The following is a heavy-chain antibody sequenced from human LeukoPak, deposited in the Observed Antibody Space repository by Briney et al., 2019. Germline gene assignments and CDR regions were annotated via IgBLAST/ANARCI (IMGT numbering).Heavy chain of an antibody. D-gene: IGHD3-10*01. CDR1: GFTFSSYG. CDR3: AGGSGSYYGSHFDY. V-gene: IGHV3-30*02. J-gene: IGHJ4*02. CDR2: IWYDGSNK. Sequence: GGSLRLSCAASGFTFSSYGMHWVRQAPGKGLEWVAVIWYDGSNKYYADSVKGRFTISRDNSKNTLYLQMNSLRAEDTAVYYCAGGSGSYYGSHFDYWGQGTLVTVSS.